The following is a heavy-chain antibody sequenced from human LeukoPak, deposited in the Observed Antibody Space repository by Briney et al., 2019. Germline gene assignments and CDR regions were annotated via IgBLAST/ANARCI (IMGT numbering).Heavy chain of an antibody. D-gene: IGHD1-1*01. CDR1: GYTFTSYA. CDR3: ARRGVTNWYGADY. Sequence: ASVKVSCKASGYTFTSYAMNWVRQAPGQGLEWMGWINTNTGNPTYAQGFTGRFVFSLDTSVSTAYLQINGLKTEDTAIYYCARRGVTNWYGADYWGQGALVTVSS. J-gene: IGHJ4*02. CDR2: INTNTGNP. V-gene: IGHV7-4-1*02.